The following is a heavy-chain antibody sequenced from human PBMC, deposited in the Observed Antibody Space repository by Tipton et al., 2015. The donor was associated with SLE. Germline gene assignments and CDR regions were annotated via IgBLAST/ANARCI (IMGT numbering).Heavy chain of an antibody. Sequence: TLSLTCAVSGGSISSSSYYWGWIRQPPGKGLEWIGTIYYSGSTYYNPSLKSRVTLSLDTSKNQFSLKLTSVTAADSAVYFCAGGHIGGLYYFDLWGRGTLITVSS. V-gene: IGHV4-39*07. J-gene: IGHJ2*01. D-gene: IGHD2-21*01. CDR3: AGGHIGGLYYFDL. CDR2: IYYSGST. CDR1: GGSISSSSYY.